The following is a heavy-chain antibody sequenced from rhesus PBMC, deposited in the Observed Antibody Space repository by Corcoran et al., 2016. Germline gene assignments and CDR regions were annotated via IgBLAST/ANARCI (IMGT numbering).Heavy chain of an antibody. Sequence: QVKLQQWGEGLVQPSETLSLTCAVYGGSLSGYYGSWIRQPPGKGLEWIGNVDGNSACTNDNPSLKNRVTISKDTSKNQFSLKLSSVTAADTAVYYCARLYSRTYGLDSWGQGVVVTVSS. CDR2: VDGNSACT. CDR1: GGSLSGYY. CDR3: ARLYSRTYGLDS. V-gene: IGHV4-73*01. J-gene: IGHJ6*01. D-gene: IGHD4-23*01.